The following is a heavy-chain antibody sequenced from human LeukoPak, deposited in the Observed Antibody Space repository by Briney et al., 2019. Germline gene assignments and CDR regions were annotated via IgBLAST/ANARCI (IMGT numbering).Heavy chain of an antibody. V-gene: IGHV3-9*01. D-gene: IGHD3-9*01. CDR1: GFTFDDYA. CDR3: AKDSGYDILTGTGGPFDY. CDR2: ISWNSGSI. Sequence: GGSLRLSCAASGFTFDDYAMHWVRQAPGKGLEWVSGISWNSGSIGYADSVKGRFTISRDNAKNSLYLQTNSLRAEDTALYYCAKDSGYDILTGTGGPFDYWGQGTLVTVSS. J-gene: IGHJ4*02.